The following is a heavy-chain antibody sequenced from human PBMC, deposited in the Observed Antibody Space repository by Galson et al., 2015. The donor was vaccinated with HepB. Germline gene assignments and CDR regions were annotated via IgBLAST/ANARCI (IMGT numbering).Heavy chain of an antibody. D-gene: IGHD2-2*01. CDR3: TTQYCSSTSCYLYFDS. CDR1: GFSFSNAW. V-gene: IGHV3-15*04. CDR2: IESKTDGGTA. Sequence: SLRLSCAASGFSFSNAWMSWVRQAPGKGLEWVGHIESKTDGGTADYTAPVKGRFSISRDDSKNTLYLQMNSLKTEDTAVYYCTTQYCSSTSCYLYFDSWGQGTLVTVSS. J-gene: IGHJ4*02.